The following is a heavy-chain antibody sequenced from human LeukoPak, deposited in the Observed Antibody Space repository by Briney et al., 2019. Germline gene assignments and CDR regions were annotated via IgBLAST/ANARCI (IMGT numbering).Heavy chain of an antibody. CDR3: AGLVGRYSSGLYYYYLDY. D-gene: IGHD3-22*01. CDR2: MDLSGTT. V-gene: IGHV4-4*02. Sequence: GSLKLSCAVSEFTFSSYAMSWVRQPPGKGLEWIGEMDLSGTTHSNPSVKSRVTISIDKSKNQFFLNLSSVTAADTAVYYCAGLVGRYSSGLYYYYLDYWGQGTLVTVSS. J-gene: IGHJ4*02. CDR1: EFTFSSYAM.